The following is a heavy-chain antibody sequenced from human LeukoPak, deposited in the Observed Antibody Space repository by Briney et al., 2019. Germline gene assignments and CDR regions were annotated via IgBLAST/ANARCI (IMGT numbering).Heavy chain of an antibody. Sequence: GGSLRLSCAASGFTVSSNYMSWVRQAPGKGLEWVSVIYSGGSTYYADSVKGRFTISRDNSKNTLYLQMSSLTDEDTAVYYCARGLFDPWGQGTLVTVSS. CDR3: ARGLFDP. CDR1: GFTVSSNY. CDR2: IYSGGST. J-gene: IGHJ5*02. V-gene: IGHV3-53*01.